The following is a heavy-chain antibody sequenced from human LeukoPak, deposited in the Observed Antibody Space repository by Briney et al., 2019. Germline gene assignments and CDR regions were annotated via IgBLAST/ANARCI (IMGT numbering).Heavy chain of an antibody. D-gene: IGHD3-10*01. V-gene: IGHV4-59*12. CDR1: GGSISSYY. Sequence: PSETLSLTCTVSGGSISSYYWSWIRQPPGKGLEWIGYIYYSGSTNYNPSLKSRVTISVDTSKNQFSLKLSSVTAADTAVYYCARDPSGVDGSGSYYPVNYYYYGMDVWGQGTTVTVSS. J-gene: IGHJ6*02. CDR2: IYYSGST. CDR3: ARDPSGVDGSGSYYPVNYYYYGMDV.